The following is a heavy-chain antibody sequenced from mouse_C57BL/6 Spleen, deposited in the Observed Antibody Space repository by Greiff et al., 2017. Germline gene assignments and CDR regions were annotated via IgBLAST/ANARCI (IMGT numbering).Heavy chain of an antibody. Sequence: QVQLQQPGAELVMPGASVKLSCKASGYTFTSYWMHWVKQRPGQGLEWIGEIDPSDSYTNYNQKFKGKSTLTVDKSSSPAYMQLSSLTSEDSAVYYCARSPFITTVVAHYYAMDYWGQGTSVTVSS. CDR3: ARSPFITTVVAHYYAMDY. CDR2: IDPSDSYT. D-gene: IGHD1-1*01. V-gene: IGHV1-69*01. CDR1: GYTFTSYW. J-gene: IGHJ4*01.